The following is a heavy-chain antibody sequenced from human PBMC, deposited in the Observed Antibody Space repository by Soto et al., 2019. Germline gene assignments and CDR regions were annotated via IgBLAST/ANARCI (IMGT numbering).Heavy chain of an antibody. J-gene: IGHJ6*02. CDR2: INPNGGGT. D-gene: IGHD6-13*01. CDR1: GYVFTNYF. V-gene: IGHV1-46*01. Sequence: QVQLVQSGAEVKKPGASVKVPCKASGYVFTNYFMHWVRQAPGQGLEWMGIINPNGGGTSYAQKFEGRVTMTRDSATSTVYMDLSSLRSEDTALYFCAREVGSNSWSYYYGMDVWGQGTSVTVSS. CDR3: AREVGSNSWSYYYGMDV.